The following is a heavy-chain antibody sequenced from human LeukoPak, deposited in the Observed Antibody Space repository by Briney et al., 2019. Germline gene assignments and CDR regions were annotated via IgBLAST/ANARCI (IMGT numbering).Heavy chain of an antibody. CDR2: IYYSGST. V-gene: IGHV4-39*07. CDR3: ARAVNSIAAAGWLYYFDY. CDR1: GGSISSSSYY. D-gene: IGHD6-13*01. J-gene: IGHJ4*02. Sequence: SETLSLTCTVSGGSISSSSYYWGWIRQPPGKGLEWIVSIYYSGSTYYNPSLKSRVTISVDTSKNQFSLKLSSVTAADTAVYYCARAVNSIAAAGWLYYFDYWGQGTLVTVSS.